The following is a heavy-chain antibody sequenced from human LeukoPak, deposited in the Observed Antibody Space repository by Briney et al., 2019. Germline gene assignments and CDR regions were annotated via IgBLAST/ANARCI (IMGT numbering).Heavy chain of an antibody. Sequence: PSETLSLTCTVSGYSISSGYYWGWIRQPPGKGLEWIGSIYHSGSTYYNPSLKSRVTISVDTSKNQFSLKLSSVTAADTAVYYCARDLDYGFDYWGQGTLVTVSS. V-gene: IGHV4-38-2*02. CDR2: IYHSGST. CDR1: GYSISSGYY. D-gene: IGHD4-17*01. CDR3: ARDLDYGFDY. J-gene: IGHJ4*02.